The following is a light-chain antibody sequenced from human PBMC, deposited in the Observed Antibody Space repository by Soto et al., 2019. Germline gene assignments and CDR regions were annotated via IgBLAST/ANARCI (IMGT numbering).Light chain of an antibody. Sequence: ELVLTQSPGTLALSPGERATLSCKASQTVSSTYLAWYQQKPGQAPRLLIYSASNRVTGIPDRFSGSGSGTDFTLTISRLEREDFAVYYCQQYGRSPTWTFGQGTRVEIK. CDR1: QTVSSTY. CDR2: SAS. CDR3: QQYGRSPTWT. J-gene: IGKJ1*01. V-gene: IGKV3-20*01.